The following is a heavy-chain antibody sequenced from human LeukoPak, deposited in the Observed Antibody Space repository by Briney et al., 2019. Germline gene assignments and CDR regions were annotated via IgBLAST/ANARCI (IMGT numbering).Heavy chain of an antibody. V-gene: IGHV1-18*04. CDR2: ISAYNGNT. CDR1: GYTFTSYG. J-gene: IGHJ2*01. Sequence: ASVKVSCKASGYTFTSYGISWVRQAPGQGLEWMGWISAYNGNTNYAQKVQGRVTMTTDTSTSTAYMELRSLRSDDTAVYYCARDGSDNWNDGDWYFDLWGRGTLVTVSS. D-gene: IGHD1-1*01. CDR3: ARDGSDNWNDGDWYFDL.